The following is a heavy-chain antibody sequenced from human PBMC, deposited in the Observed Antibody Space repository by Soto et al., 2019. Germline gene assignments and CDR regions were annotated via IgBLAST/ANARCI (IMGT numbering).Heavy chain of an antibody. V-gene: IGHV5-51*01. J-gene: IGHJ4*02. CDR2: IFPGDSDT. CDR1: GYTFTNYW. Sequence: GESLKISCKSIGYTFTNYWIGWVRQTPGKGLEWMGIIFPGDSDTRYNPSFEGQVTVSADESISTAYLQWNTLKASDTAMYYCVRPNFGALTHFDFWGQGTLVTVSS. CDR3: VRPNFGALTHFDF. D-gene: IGHD3-16*01.